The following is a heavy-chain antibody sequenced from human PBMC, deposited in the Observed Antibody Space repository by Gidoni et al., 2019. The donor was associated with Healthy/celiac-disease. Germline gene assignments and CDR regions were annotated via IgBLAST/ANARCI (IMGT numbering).Heavy chain of an antibody. J-gene: IGHJ4*02. Sequence: EVQLVQCGAEVKKPGESLKISCKGSGYSFTSYWIGWVRQMPGKGLEWMGIIYPGDSDTRYSPSFQGQVTISADKSISTAYLQWSSLKASDTAMYYCARLPYYYDSSGYTPFDYWGQGTLVTVSS. D-gene: IGHD3-22*01. CDR3: ARLPYYYDSSGYTPFDY. CDR2: IYPGDSDT. V-gene: IGHV5-51*01. CDR1: GYSFTSYW.